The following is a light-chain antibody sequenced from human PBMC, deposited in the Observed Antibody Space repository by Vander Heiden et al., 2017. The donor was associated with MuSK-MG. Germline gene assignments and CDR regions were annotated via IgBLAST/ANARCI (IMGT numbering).Light chain of an antibody. J-gene: IGLJ2*01. Sequence: SSVLTQPPSVSVAPGKTARITCGGNNIGSKSVHWYQQKPGQAPVLVIYYDSDRPSGIPERFSGSNSGNTATLTISRVEAEDEADDYCQVWDSSSDHPVVFGGGTKLTVL. CDR1: NIGSKS. CDR2: YDS. CDR3: QVWDSSSDHPVV. V-gene: IGLV3-21*04.